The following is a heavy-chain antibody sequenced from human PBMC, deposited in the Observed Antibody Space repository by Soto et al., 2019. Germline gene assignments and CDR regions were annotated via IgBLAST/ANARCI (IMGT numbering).Heavy chain of an antibody. D-gene: IGHD3-10*01. V-gene: IGHV4-59*01. J-gene: IGHJ4*02. CDR3: ARGRFTYYFDY. Sequence: PSETLSLTCTVSGGSISSYYWSWIRQPPGKGLEWIGYIYYSGSTNYNPSLKSRVTISVDTSKNQFSLKLSSVTAADTAVYYCARGRFTYYFDYWGQGTLVTVS. CDR1: GGSISSYY. CDR2: IYYSGST.